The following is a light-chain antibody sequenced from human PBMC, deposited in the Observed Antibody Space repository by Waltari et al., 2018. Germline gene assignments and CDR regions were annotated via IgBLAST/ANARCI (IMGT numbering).Light chain of an antibody. V-gene: IGLV2-11*01. CDR2: DVS. Sequence: QSALTQPRSVSGSPGQSVTISCTGTSSDVGNYNYVSWYQQHPGKAPKFMIYDVSKRPSGVPDRFSGSKSGNTASLTISGLQAEDEADYYCCSYAGSFIWVFGGGTKLTVL. CDR3: CSYAGSFIWV. CDR1: SSDVGNYNY. J-gene: IGLJ3*02.